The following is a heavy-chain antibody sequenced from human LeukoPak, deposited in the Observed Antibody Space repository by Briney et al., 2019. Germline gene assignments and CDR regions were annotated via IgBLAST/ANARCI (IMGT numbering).Heavy chain of an antibody. V-gene: IGHV1-2*02. CDR1: GYTFTGYY. D-gene: IGHD3-22*01. Sequence: ASVKVSCKASGYTFTGYYMHWVRQASGQGLEWMGWINPNSGGTNYAQKFQGRVTMTRDTSISTAYMELSRLRSDDTAVYYCARGDSITMIVVVIHDYWGQGTLVTVSS. CDR2: INPNSGGT. J-gene: IGHJ4*02. CDR3: ARGDSITMIVVVIHDY.